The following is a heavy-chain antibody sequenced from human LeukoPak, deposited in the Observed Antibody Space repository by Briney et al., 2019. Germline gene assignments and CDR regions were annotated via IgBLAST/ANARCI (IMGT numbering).Heavy chain of an antibody. CDR1: GGSMGSSRYH. CDR2: IYYSGST. D-gene: IGHD4-17*01. CDR3: ARHGTVTHRFDY. J-gene: IGHJ4*02. Sequence: SETLSLTCGVPGGSMGSSRYHWGWIRQPPRKGLEGIGSIYYSGSTYYNPSLKSRVTISVDSSKNQCSLKLSSVTAADTAVYYCARHGTVTHRFDYWGQGTLVTVSS. V-gene: IGHV4-39*01.